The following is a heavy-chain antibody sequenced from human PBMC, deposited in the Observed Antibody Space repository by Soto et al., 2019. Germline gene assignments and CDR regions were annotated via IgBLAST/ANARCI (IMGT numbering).Heavy chain of an antibody. CDR3: ARKGPEDWPLDY. CDR2: IYWDDAK. Sequence: QITLKESGPTLVKPTQTLTLTCTFSGFSLSTSGVGVGWIRQPPGKALEWLAGIYWDDAKQYSPSLKNRITISKDSSKNQVVLTMTNMGPMDTGTYYCARKGPEDWPLDYWGQGTLVTVSS. CDR1: GFSLSTSGVG. V-gene: IGHV2-5*02. J-gene: IGHJ4*02. D-gene: IGHD3-9*01.